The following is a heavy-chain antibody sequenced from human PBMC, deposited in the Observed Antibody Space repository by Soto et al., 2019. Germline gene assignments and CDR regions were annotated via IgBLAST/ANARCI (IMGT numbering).Heavy chain of an antibody. CDR1: GGTFSSYT. CDR2: IIPILGIA. J-gene: IGHJ4*02. D-gene: IGHD5-12*01. CDR3: AREHSRRGYSGYDNGIDY. V-gene: IGHV1-69*08. Sequence: QVQLVQSGAEVKKPGSSVKVSCKASGGTFSSYTISWVRQAPGQGLEWMGRIIPILGIANYAQKFQGRVTITADKSTSTAYMELSSLRSEDTAVYYCAREHSRRGYSGYDNGIDYWGQGTLVTVSS.